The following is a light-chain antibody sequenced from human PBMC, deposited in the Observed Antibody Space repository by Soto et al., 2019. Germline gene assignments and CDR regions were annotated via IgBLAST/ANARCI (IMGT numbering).Light chain of an antibody. CDR1: QSISSW. J-gene: IGKJ1*01. Sequence: DIQMTQSPSTLSASVGDRVTITCRASQSISSWLAWYQQKPGKAPKLLIYDASSLESGVPSRFRGSGSWTEFTLTLSSVQPDDFATYCCQQYTSYSPVTFGQGNNVEI. V-gene: IGKV1-5*01. CDR2: DAS. CDR3: QQYTSYSPVT.